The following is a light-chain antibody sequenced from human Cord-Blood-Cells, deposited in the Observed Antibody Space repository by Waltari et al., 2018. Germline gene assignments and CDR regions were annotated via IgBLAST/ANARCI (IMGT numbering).Light chain of an antibody. CDR1: SSDVGGYNY. CDR2: DVS. J-gene: IGLJ2*01. Sequence: QSALTQPASVSGSPGQSITISCTGTSSDVGGYNYVSWYQQHPGKAPKLMIYDVSNRPSGVSKLFAGSKSGNTASLTISGLQAEDEADYYCSSDTSSSTVVFGGGTKLTVL. V-gene: IGLV2-14*01. CDR3: SSDTSSSTVV.